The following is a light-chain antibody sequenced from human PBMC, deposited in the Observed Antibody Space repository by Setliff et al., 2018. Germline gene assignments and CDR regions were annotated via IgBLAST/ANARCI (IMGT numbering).Light chain of an antibody. CDR1: WTDL. CDR2: DVN. J-gene: IGLJ1*01. CDR3: ISYAGSNKYV. V-gene: IGLV2-8*01. Sequence: ALTQPASVSGSPGQSITISCTGAWTDLVSWYQQLPGKGPQLMIYDVNKRPSGVPDRFSGSKSCNTASLTVSGLQVEDEGDYYCISYAGSNKYVFGTGTKVTVL.